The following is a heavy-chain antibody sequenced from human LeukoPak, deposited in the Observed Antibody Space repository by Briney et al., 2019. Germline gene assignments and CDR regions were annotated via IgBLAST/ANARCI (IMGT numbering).Heavy chain of an antibody. D-gene: IGHD3-22*01. V-gene: IGHV4-39*01. CDR2: IYYSGST. CDR1: GGSISISDYY. J-gene: IGHJ4*02. Sequence: PSETLSLTCTVSGGSISISDYYWGWIRQPPGKGLEWIGSIYYSGSTYYNPSLKSRVTISVDTTKNQFSLRLSSVTAADTAVYYCARRNDSSGYYSFDYWGQGTFVTVSS. CDR3: ARRNDSSGYYSFDY.